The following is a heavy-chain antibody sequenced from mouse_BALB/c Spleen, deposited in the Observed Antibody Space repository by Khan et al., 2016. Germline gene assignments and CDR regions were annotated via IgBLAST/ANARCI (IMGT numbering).Heavy chain of an antibody. Sequence: EVKLLESGGGLVQPGGSLKLSCAASGFDFSRYWMSWVRQASGKGLEWIGEINPDSSTTNYTPSLKDKFIISRDNAKNTLYLQMSKVRSEDTALYYCASTFWYFDVWGAGTTVTVSS. CDR2: INPDSSTT. CDR1: GFDFSRYW. V-gene: IGHV4-1*02. CDR3: ASTFWYFDV. J-gene: IGHJ1*01.